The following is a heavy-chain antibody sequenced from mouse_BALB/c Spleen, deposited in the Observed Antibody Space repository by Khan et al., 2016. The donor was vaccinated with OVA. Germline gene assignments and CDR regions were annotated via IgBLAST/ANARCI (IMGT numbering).Heavy chain of an antibody. CDR1: GFTFSTYG. CDR2: VSTGGSYT. D-gene: IGHD1-1*01. V-gene: IGHV5-6*01. J-gene: IGHJ3*01. CDR3: TRLAYYYDSEGFAY. Sequence: EVELVESGGDLVKPGGSLKLSCAASGFTFSTYGMSWVRQAPDKRLEWVATVSTGGSYTYYPDSVKVRFTISRDNAKNTLYLQMSGLRSEDTAMFYGTRLAYYYDSEGFAYWGQGTLVTVSA.